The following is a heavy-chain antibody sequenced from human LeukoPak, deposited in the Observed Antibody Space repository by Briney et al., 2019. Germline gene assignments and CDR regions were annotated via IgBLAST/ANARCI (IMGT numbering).Heavy chain of an antibody. D-gene: IGHD6-19*01. CDR1: GYTFTSYG. CDR2: ISAYNGNT. J-gene: IGHJ4*02. Sequence: ASVKVSSKASGYTFTSYGISWVRQAPGQGLEWMGWISAYNGNTNYAQKLQGRVTMTTDTSTSTAYIELRSLRSDDTAVYYCARWGPLSSSGNYWGQGTLVTVSS. V-gene: IGHV1-18*04. CDR3: ARWGPLSSSGNY.